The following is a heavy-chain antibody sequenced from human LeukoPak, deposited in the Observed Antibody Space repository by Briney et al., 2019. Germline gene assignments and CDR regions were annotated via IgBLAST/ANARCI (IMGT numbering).Heavy chain of an antibody. CDR2: ISSSGTTI. CDR1: GFTFSDYY. J-gene: IGHJ4*02. Sequence: GGSLRLSCAASGFTFSDYYMSWIRQAPGKGLEWVSYISSSGTTIYYADSVKGRFTISRDNAKNSLYLQMNSLRAEDTAVYYCAREPKQWLVPIDYWGQGTLVTVSS. V-gene: IGHV3-11*04. D-gene: IGHD6-19*01. CDR3: AREPKQWLVPIDY.